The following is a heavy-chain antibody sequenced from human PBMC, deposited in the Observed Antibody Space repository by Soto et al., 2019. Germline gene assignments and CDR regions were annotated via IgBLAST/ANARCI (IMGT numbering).Heavy chain of an antibody. J-gene: IGHJ6*02. V-gene: IGHV1-69*13. Sequence: ASVKVSCQASGGTFSSYAISWVRQAPGQRLEWMGGIIPIFGTANYAQKFQGRVTITADESTSTAYMELSSLRSEDTAVYYCARAPYYYDSSGYPSYGMDVWGQGTTVTVSS. CDR3: ARAPYYYDSSGYPSYGMDV. CDR1: GGTFSSYA. D-gene: IGHD3-22*01. CDR2: IIPIFGTA.